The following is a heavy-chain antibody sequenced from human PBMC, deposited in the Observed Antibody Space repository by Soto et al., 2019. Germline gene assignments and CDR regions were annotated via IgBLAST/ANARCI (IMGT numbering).Heavy chain of an antibody. D-gene: IGHD2-2*01. Sequence: PSETLSLSCSASGFNFSRYWTHWVRQVPGRGLVWVSHINSDGSRTTYADSVKGRFTISRDNAKNTLYLQMNSLRAEDTAVYYCARDLSSCSSARCYSYYYGMDVWGQGTTVTVSS. V-gene: IGHV3-74*01. CDR2: INSDGSRT. CDR1: GFNFSRYW. J-gene: IGHJ6*02. CDR3: ARDLSSCSSARCYSYYYGMDV.